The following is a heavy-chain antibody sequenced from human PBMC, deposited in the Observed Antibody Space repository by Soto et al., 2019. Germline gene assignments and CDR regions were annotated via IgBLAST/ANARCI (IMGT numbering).Heavy chain of an antibody. D-gene: IGHD2-15*01. CDR1: GFTFSSYG. J-gene: IGHJ4*02. V-gene: IGHV3-33*01. CDR3: ARAPGRSLYYFDY. Sequence: TGGSLRLSCAASGFTFSSYGMHWVRQAPGKGLEWVAVIWYDGSNKYYADSVKGRFTISRDNSKNTLYLQMNSLRAEDTAVYYCARAPGRSLYYFDYWGQGTLVTVSS. CDR2: IWYDGSNK.